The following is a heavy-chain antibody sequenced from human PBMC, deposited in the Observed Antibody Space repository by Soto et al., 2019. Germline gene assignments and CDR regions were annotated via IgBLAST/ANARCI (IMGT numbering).Heavy chain of an antibody. Sequence: QVQLVESGGGVVQPGRSLRLSCAASGFTFNSFGMHWVRQAPGKGLEWVALISYDGSSDYYVDSVKGRFTISRDKSKNTLYLQMNSLRPEDTAVYYCAKDRGWSSADLEYWGQGTLVTVSS. CDR1: GFTFNSFG. CDR3: AKDRGWSSADLEY. D-gene: IGHD6-19*01. V-gene: IGHV3-30*18. J-gene: IGHJ4*02. CDR2: ISYDGSSD.